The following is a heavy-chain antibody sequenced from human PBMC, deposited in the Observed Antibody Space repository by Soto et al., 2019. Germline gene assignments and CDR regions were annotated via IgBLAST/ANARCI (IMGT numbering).Heavy chain of an antibody. CDR3: AKVSMAGYYYYYMDV. V-gene: IGHV3-23*01. D-gene: IGHD6-19*01. J-gene: IGHJ6*03. Sequence: GGSLRLSCAASGFTFSSYAMSWVRQAPGKGLEWVSAISGSGGSTYYADSVKGRFTISRDNSKNTLYLQMNSLRAEDTAVYYCAKVSMAGYYYYYMDVWGKGTTVTVSS. CDR2: ISGSGGST. CDR1: GFTFSSYA.